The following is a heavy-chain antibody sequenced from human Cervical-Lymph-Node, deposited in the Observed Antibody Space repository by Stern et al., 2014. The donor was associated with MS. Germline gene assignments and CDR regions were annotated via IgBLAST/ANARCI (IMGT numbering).Heavy chain of an antibody. CDR2: MNPNSGNT. CDR1: GYTFASYD. CDR3: ARTVAAAGTSWVY. Sequence: QLVQSGAEVKKPGASVKVSCKASGYTFASYDIHWVRQATGQGLEWMGWMNPNSGNTGYAQKFQGRVTMTRNTSISTAYMELSSLRSEDTAVYYCARTVAAAGTSWVYWGQGTLVTFSS. V-gene: IGHV1-8*01. J-gene: IGHJ4*02. D-gene: IGHD6-13*01.